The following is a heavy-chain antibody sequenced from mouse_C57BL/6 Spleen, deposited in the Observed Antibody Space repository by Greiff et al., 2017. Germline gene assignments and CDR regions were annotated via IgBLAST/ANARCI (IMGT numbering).Heavy chain of an antibody. CDR1: GFTFSDAW. CDR2: IRNKANNHAT. Sequence: VQLKESGGGLVQPGGSMKLSCAASGFTFSDAWMDWVRQSPEKGLEWVAEIRNKANNHATYYAESVKGRFTISRDDSKSSVYLQMNSLRAEDTGIYYCTGRGGLRSWFAYWGQGTLVTVSA. CDR3: TGRGGLRSWFAY. J-gene: IGHJ3*01. V-gene: IGHV6-6*01. D-gene: IGHD2-4*01.